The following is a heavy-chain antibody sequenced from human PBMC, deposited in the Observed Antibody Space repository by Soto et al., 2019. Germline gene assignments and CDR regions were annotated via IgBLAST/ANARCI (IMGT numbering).Heavy chain of an antibody. J-gene: IGHJ6*02. V-gene: IGHV3-30-3*01. Sequence: GGSLRLSCAASGFIFSGYAMHWVRRAPGKGLDWVAVISYDGSTEYYAESVRGRFTISRDNSKNTLYLQMNSLRPEDTAVYYCAKENVLFAMDLWGQGSTATVSS. CDR1: GFIFSGYA. D-gene: IGHD3-3*01. CDR2: ISYDGSTE. CDR3: AKENVLFAMDL.